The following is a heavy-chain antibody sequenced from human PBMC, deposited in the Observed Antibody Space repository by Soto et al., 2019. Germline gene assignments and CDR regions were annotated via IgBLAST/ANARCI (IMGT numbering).Heavy chain of an antibody. J-gene: IGHJ5*02. Sequence: QLQLQESGPGLVKPSETLSLTCTVSGGSISSSSYYWGWIRQPPGKGLEWIGCIYYSGSTYYNPSLKSRVTISVDTSKNQFSLKLSSVTAADPAVYYCARDDFWSGSSNWFDPWGQGTLVPVSS. V-gene: IGHV4-39*01. CDR3: ARDDFWSGSSNWFDP. CDR1: GGSISSSSYY. D-gene: IGHD3-3*01. CDR2: IYYSGST.